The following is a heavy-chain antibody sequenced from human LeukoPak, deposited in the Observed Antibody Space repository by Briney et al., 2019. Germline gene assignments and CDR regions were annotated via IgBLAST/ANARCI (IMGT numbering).Heavy chain of an antibody. CDR3: ASGHYYDSSGYY. J-gene: IGHJ4*02. D-gene: IGHD3-22*01. Sequence: GRSLRLSCAASGFSFDDYAMHWVRQAPGKGLEWVSGITWNSGTIAYADSVKGRFTISRDNAKNTLYLQMNSLRAEDTAVYYCASGHYYDSSGYYWGQGTLVTVSS. V-gene: IGHV3-9*01. CDR2: ITWNSGTI. CDR1: GFSFDDYA.